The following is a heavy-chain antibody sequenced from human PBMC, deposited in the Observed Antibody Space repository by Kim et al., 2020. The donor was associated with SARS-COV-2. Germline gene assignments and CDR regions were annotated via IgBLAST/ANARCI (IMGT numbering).Heavy chain of an antibody. J-gene: IGHJ6*02. D-gene: IGHD3-10*01. CDR2: IYYSGST. CDR1: GGSISSSSYY. CDR3: AREGGVRGVRAYGMDV. V-gene: IGHV4-39*07. Sequence: SETLSLTCTVSGGSISSSSYYWGWIRQPPGKGLEWIGSIYYSGSTYYNPSLKSRVTISVDTSKNQFSLKLSSVTAADTAVYYCAREGGVRGVRAYGMDVWGQGTTVTVSS.